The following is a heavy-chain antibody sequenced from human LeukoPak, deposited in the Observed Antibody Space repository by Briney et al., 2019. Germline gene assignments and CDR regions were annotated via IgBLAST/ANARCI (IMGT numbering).Heavy chain of an antibody. CDR2: ISSSSSYI. V-gene: IGHV3-21*01. D-gene: IGHD4-11*01. CDR1: GFTFSSYS. Sequence: PGGSLRLSCAASGFTFSSYSMNWVRQAPGKGLEWVSSISSSSSYIYYADSVKGRFTISRDNAKNSLYLQMNSLRAEDTAVYYCAKVLPMTTVTTFDPWGQGTLVTVSS. CDR3: AKVLPMTTVTTFDP. J-gene: IGHJ5*02.